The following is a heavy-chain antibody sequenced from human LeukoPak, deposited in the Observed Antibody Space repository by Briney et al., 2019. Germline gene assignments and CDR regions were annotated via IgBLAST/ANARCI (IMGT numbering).Heavy chain of an antibody. D-gene: IGHD3-22*01. Sequence: GGSLRLSCAASGFTFSSYSMNWVRQAPEKGLEWVSSISSSSSYIYYADSVKGRFTISRDNAKNSLYLQMNSLRAEDTAVYYCARHDTVNYDAFDIWGQGTMVTVSS. CDR3: ARHDTVNYDAFDI. V-gene: IGHV3-21*01. J-gene: IGHJ3*02. CDR1: GFTFSSYS. CDR2: ISSSSSYI.